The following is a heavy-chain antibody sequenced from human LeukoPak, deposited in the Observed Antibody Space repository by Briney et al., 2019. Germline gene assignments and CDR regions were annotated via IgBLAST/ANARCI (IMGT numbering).Heavy chain of an antibody. CDR3: AKESSSWYRYYWFDP. Sequence: RGSLRLSCAASGFTFSSYAVSWVRQAPGKGLEWVSAISGSGGSTYYADSVKGRFTISRDNSKNTLYLQMNSLRAEDTAVYYCAKESSSWYRYYWFDPWGQGTLVTVSS. CDR1: GFTFSSYA. D-gene: IGHD6-13*01. CDR2: ISGSGGST. J-gene: IGHJ5*02. V-gene: IGHV3-23*01.